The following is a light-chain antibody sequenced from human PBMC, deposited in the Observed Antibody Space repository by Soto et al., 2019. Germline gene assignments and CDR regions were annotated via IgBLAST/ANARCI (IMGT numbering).Light chain of an antibody. V-gene: IGKV3-15*01. J-gene: IGKJ1*01. CDR3: QQYNNRQWT. CDR1: QSVSGY. CDR2: GTS. Sequence: IVSTPSSSTLSVSPRERATLSCRAGQSVSGYLAWYQQQPAQAARILIYGTSTRANGIPAWFSGGGSGAEFSLPISSLQYADFAAYYCQQYNNRQWTFGQGTKLDIK.